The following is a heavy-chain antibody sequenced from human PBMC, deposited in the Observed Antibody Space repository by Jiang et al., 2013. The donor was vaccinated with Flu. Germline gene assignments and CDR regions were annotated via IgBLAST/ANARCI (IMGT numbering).Heavy chain of an antibody. J-gene: IGHJ5*02. CDR2: IYYSGST. Sequence: GSGLVKPSETLSLTCTVSGGSISSSSYYWGWIRQPPGKGLEWIGSIYYSGSTYYNPSLKSRVTISVDTSKNQFSLKLSSVTAADTAVYYCARQHDILTGYLGPSHAWFDPWGQGTLVTVSS. CDR1: GGSISSSSYY. CDR3: ARQHDILTGYLGPSHAWFDP. V-gene: IGHV4-39*01. D-gene: IGHD3-9*01.